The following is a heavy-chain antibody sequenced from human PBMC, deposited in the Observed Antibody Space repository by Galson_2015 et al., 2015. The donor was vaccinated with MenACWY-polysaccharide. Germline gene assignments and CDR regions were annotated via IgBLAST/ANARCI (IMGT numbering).Heavy chain of an antibody. CDR1: GFTFNNFA. J-gene: IGHJ4*02. V-gene: IGHV3-23*01. D-gene: IGHD3-3*01. CDR2: IRGNGDNT. Sequence: SLRLSCAASGFTFNNFALSWVRQAPGKGLEWVSAIRGNGDNTYYAASVSGRFTISRDNSSNPLYLQMRSLRADDTALYYCARAGIRDVVPTARFSPAPDYWGQGTLVTVSS. CDR3: ARAGIRDVVPTARFSPAPDY.